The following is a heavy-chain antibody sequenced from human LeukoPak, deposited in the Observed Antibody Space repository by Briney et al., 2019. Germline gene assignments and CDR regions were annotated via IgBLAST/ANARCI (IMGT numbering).Heavy chain of an antibody. D-gene: IGHD1-26*01. CDR3: ARGEIGNFDS. V-gene: IGHV4-61*02. J-gene: IGHJ4*02. Sequence: SETLSLTCTVSGGSISSGSYYWSWIRQPAGKGLEWIGRIYTSGSTNYNPSLKSRVTISVDTSKNQFSLKLSSVTAADTAVYYCARGEIGNFDSWGQGTLVTVSS. CDR1: GGSISSGSYY. CDR2: IYTSGST.